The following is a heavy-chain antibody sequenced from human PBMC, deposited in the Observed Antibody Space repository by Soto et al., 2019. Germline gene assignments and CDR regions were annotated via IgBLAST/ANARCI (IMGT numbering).Heavy chain of an antibody. D-gene: IGHD3-3*01. CDR2: ISSSGSTI. CDR1: GFTFSDYY. V-gene: IGHV3-11*01. Sequence: GGSLRLSCAASGFTFSDYYMSWIRRAPGKGLEWVSYISSSGSTIYYADSVKGRFTISRDNAKNSLYLQMNSLRAEDTAVYYCARLYDFWSGYQFDYWGQGTLVTISS. CDR3: ARLYDFWSGYQFDY. J-gene: IGHJ4*02.